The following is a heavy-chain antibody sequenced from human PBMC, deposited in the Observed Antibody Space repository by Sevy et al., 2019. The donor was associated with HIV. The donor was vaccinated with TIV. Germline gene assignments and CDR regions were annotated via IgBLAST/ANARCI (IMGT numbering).Heavy chain of an antibody. Sequence: GESLKISCAASGFTFSSYSMNWVRQAPGKGLEWVSYISSSSSTIYYADSVKGRFTISRDNAKNSLYLQMNSLRDEDTAVYYCARPNYYDSSGGGYWGQGTLVTVSS. CDR1: GFTFSSYS. D-gene: IGHD3-22*01. J-gene: IGHJ4*02. CDR3: ARPNYYDSSGGGY. V-gene: IGHV3-48*02. CDR2: ISSSSSTI.